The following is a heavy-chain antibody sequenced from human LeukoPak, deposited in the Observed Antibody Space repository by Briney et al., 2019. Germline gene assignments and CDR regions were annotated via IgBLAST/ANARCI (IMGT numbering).Heavy chain of an antibody. CDR3: AREADTGGYRFDY. V-gene: IGHV3-48*03. CDR2: ISSSGSTT. J-gene: IGHJ4*02. D-gene: IGHD6-19*01. Sequence: GGSLRLSCAASGFTFSSYEMIWVRQAPGKGLEWLSYISSSGSTTLYADSVKGRLTISRDNSKNSLLLQMSSLRAEDTAVYYCAREADTGGYRFDYWGRGTLLTVSS. CDR1: GFTFSSYE.